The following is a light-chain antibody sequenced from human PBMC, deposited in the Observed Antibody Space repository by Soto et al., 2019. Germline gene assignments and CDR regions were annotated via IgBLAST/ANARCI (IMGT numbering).Light chain of an antibody. CDR1: QSVSSY. V-gene: IGKV3-20*01. J-gene: IGKJ1*01. Sequence: EIVLTQSPATLSLSPGERATLSCRAGQSVSSYLAWYQQKPGQAPRLLIYDASNRATGIPDRFSGSGSGTDFTLTISRLEPEDFAVYYCQQYGSSPRTFGQGTKVDI. CDR2: DAS. CDR3: QQYGSSPRT.